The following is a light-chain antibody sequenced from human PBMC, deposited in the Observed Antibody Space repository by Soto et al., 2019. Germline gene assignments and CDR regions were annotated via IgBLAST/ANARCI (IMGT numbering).Light chain of an antibody. CDR1: SSNIGAGYD. CDR2: GNS. V-gene: IGLV1-40*01. Sequence: QSVLTKPPSVSGAPGQRVTISCTGSSSNIGAGYDVHWYQQLPGTAPKLLIYGNSNRPSGVPDRFSGSKSGTSASLAITGLQAEDEADYYCQSYDSSFWVFGGGTKVTVL. J-gene: IGLJ3*02. CDR3: QSYDSSFWV.